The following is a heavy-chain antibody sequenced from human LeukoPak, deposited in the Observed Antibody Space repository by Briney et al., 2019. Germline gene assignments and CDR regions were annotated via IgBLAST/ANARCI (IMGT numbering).Heavy chain of an antibody. CDR3: ARDPLGLVYLLEYNWFDP. CDR1: GFTFSSYS. Sequence: GGSLRLSCAASGFTFSSYSMNWVRQAPGKGLEWVSSISSSSSYIYYADSVKGRFTISRDNAKNSLYLQMNSLRAEDTAVYYCARDPLGLVYLLEYNWFDPWGQGTLVTVSS. CDR2: ISSSSSYI. V-gene: IGHV3-21*01. D-gene: IGHD6-6*01. J-gene: IGHJ5*02.